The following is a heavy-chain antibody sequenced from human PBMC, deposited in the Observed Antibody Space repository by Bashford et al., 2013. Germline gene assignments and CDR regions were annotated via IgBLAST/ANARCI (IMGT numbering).Heavy chain of an antibody. V-gene: IGHV3-15*07. D-gene: IGHD4-17*01. Sequence: VRQAPGKGLEWVGRIKSRSDGGTTDYAAPVKGRFTISRDDPKNTVYLQMNSLRAGDTAVYYCARGANDYGDYVYRAYFDYWGQGTLVTVSS. CDR2: IKSRSDGGTT. J-gene: IGHJ4*02. CDR3: ARGANDYGDYVYRAYFDY.